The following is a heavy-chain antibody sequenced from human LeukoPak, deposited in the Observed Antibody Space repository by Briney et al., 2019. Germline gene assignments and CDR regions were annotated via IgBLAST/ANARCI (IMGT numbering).Heavy chain of an antibody. D-gene: IGHD4-11*01. V-gene: IGHV4-59*12. CDR1: GGSISSYY. CDR2: IYYSGST. CDR3: ATTRAHQFDY. Sequence: KPSETLSLTCTVSGGSISSYYWSWIRQPPGKGLEWIGYIYYSGSTNYNPSLKSRVTISVDTSKNQFSLKLNSVTAADTAVYYCATTRAHQFDYWGQGTLVTVSS. J-gene: IGHJ4*02.